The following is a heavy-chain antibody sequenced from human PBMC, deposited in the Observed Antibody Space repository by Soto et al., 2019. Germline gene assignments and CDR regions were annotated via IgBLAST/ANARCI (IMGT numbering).Heavy chain of an antibody. CDR2: ISYDGSNK. D-gene: IGHD3-10*01. Sequence: QVQLVESGGGVVQPGRSLRLSCAASGFTFSSYGMHWVRQAPGKGLEWVAVISYDGSNKYYADSVKGRFTISRDNPKNTLYLQMNSLRAEDTAVYYCARSLGGTHYWGQGTLVTVSS. CDR3: ARSLGGTHY. J-gene: IGHJ4*02. CDR1: GFTFSSYG. V-gene: IGHV3-30*03.